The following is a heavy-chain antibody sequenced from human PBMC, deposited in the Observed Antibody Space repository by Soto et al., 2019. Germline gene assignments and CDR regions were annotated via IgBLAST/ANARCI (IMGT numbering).Heavy chain of an antibody. D-gene: IGHD1-26*01. CDR2: MNGSNGNT. CDR1: GFTFSTYD. Sequence: ASVKVSCKTSGFTFSTYDMSWVRQAPGKGLDWISCMNGSNGNTCYAETLKGRFTMTRDTSMSTAYLQLNSLRDEDTAVYYCAKRTGLRGATGAFDYWGPGTLVTVSS. J-gene: IGHJ4*02. CDR3: AKRTGLRGATGAFDY. V-gene: IGHV3-23*01.